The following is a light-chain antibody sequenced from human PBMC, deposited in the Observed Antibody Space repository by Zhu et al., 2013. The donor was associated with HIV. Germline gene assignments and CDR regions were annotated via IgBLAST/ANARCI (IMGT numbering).Light chain of an antibody. J-gene: IGKJ1*01. V-gene: IGKV1-5*03. CDR1: QNINSW. CDR2: KAS. Sequence: DIQMTQSPSTLSASVGDRVTITCRASQNINSWLAWYQQKPGKAPKVLIYKASSLESGVPPRFSGSGSGTEFTLTISSLQPDDFATYYCQQYNNYRTFGQGTKVEIK. CDR3: QQYNNYRT.